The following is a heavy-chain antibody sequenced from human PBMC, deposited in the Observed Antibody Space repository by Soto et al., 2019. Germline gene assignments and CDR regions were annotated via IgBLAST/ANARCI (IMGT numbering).Heavy chain of an antibody. CDR1: GFSLSTRGVG. Sequence: QITLKESGPTLVKPTQTLTLTCTFSGFSLSTRGVGVAWIRQPPGKALEWLALIYWDDDKRDKPSLETRLTITKDTSKNQVVLTMTNMDSVDTATYFCAYLPCSGGSCSWFSYSGMDVWGQGTTVTVSS. V-gene: IGHV2-5*02. CDR3: AYLPCSGGSCSWFSYSGMDV. J-gene: IGHJ6*02. D-gene: IGHD2-15*01. CDR2: IYWDDDK.